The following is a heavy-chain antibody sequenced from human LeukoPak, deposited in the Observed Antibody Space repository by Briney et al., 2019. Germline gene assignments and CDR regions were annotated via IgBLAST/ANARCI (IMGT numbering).Heavy chain of an antibody. CDR1: GFTFSSYA. J-gene: IGHJ6*02. V-gene: IGHV3-48*03. D-gene: IGHD3/OR15-3a*01. CDR3: AKGGLVFGMDV. CDR2: ISSGGSTI. Sequence: GGSLRLSCAASGFTFSSYAMNWVRQAPGKGLEWVSYISSGGSTIYYADSVKGRFTISRDNSKNALYLQMNSLRIEDTALYYCAKGGLVFGMDVWGQGTTVTVS.